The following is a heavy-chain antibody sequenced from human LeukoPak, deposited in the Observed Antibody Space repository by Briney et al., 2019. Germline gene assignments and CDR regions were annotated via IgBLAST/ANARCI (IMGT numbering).Heavy chain of an antibody. CDR1: GYTFTSYG. J-gene: IGHJ4*02. CDR2: ISAYNGNT. V-gene: IGHV1-18*01. D-gene: IGHD1-1*01. Sequence: ASVKVSCKASGYTFTSYGISWVRQAPGQGLEWMGWISAYNGNTNYAQKLQGRVTMTTDTSTSTAYMELRSLRSDDTAIYYCARLMAQVGKRSTPFNYWGQGTLVTVSS. CDR3: ARLMAQVGKRSTPFNY.